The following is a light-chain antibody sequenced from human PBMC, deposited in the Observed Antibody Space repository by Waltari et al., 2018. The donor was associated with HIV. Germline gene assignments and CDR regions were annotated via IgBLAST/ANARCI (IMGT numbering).Light chain of an antibody. Sequence: QAVLPQPSSLSASPGASASLTCTLRSGINVGTYRLSWYTQKPGSPPQYLLRYKSDSDKQQGSGVPSRFSGSKDASANAGILLISGLQSEDEADYYCMIWHSSAWVFGGGTKLTVL. CDR1: SGINVGTYR. J-gene: IGLJ3*02. V-gene: IGLV5-45*02. CDR2: YKSDSDK. CDR3: MIWHSSAWV.